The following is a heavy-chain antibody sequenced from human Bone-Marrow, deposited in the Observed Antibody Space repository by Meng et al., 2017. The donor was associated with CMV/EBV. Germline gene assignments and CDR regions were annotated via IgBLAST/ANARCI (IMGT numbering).Heavy chain of an antibody. CDR2: IYHSGST. D-gene: IGHD1-26*01. J-gene: IGHJ6*02. CDR1: GDSLNSDTYY. Sequence: SETLSLTCTVSGDSLNSDTYYWNWIRQPPGKGLEWIGFIYHSGSTTYNPSLKSRVTISIDTSKNQFSLRLNSVTSADTAVYYCARDREAALPYYYAMDFWGQGTAVTVSS. V-gene: IGHV4-61*01. CDR3: ARDREAALPYYYAMDF.